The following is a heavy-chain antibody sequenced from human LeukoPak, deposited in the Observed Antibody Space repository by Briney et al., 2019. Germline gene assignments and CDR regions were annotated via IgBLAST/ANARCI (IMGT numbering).Heavy chain of an antibody. V-gene: IGHV3-23*01. J-gene: IGHJ4*02. CDR1: GFTFSSYA. CDR3: AKDAPITMIVVVPLRIYYFDY. D-gene: IGHD3-22*01. Sequence: PGGSLRLSCAASGFTFSSYAMSWVRQAPGKGLEWVSAISGSGGSTYYADSVKGRFTISRDNSKNTLYLQMNSLRAEDTAVYYCAKDAPITMIVVVPLRIYYFDYWGQGTLVTVSS. CDR2: ISGSGGST.